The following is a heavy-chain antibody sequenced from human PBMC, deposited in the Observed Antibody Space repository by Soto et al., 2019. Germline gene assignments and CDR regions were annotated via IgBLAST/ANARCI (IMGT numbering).Heavy chain of an antibody. Sequence: ESGGGLVQPGGSLRLSCAASGFTFSTYSMNWVRQAPGKGLEWISYISSSSSTIYYADSVKGRFTISRDNAENSLYLQMNSLRDEDTAVYYCAREACSSSSCYTVDYYYGLGVWGQGTTVTVSS. CDR1: GFTFSTYS. J-gene: IGHJ6*02. V-gene: IGHV3-48*02. CDR3: AREACSSSSCYTVDYYYGLGV. D-gene: IGHD2-15*01. CDR2: ISSSSSTI.